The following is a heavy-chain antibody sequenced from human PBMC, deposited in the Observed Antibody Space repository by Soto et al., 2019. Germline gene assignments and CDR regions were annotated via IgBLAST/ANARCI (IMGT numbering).Heavy chain of an antibody. D-gene: IGHD3-10*01. CDR1: GGSISSGGYY. J-gene: IGHJ4*02. Sequence: PSETLSLTCTVSGGSISSGGYYWTWIRQHPGKGLEWIGYIYYGGSTYYNPSLRSRLDISADASENQFSLKLTSVTAAATAVYYCAYGSGSPYYLDYWGQGTGVTVSS. CDR3: AYGSGSPYYLDY. V-gene: IGHV4-31*03. CDR2: IYYGGST.